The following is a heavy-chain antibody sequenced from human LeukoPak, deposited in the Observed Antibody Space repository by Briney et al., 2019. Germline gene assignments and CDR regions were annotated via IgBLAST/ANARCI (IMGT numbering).Heavy chain of an antibody. D-gene: IGHD3-3*01. CDR1: GFTFSSYS. J-gene: IGHJ4*02. Sequence: GGSLRLSCAASGFTFSSYSMNWVRQAPGKGLEWVSSIISSSSYIYYADSVKGRFTISRDNAKNSLYLQMNSLRAEDTAVYYCARSRFLEWSPDYWGQGTLVTVSS. CDR3: ARSRFLEWSPDY. V-gene: IGHV3-21*01. CDR2: IISSSSYI.